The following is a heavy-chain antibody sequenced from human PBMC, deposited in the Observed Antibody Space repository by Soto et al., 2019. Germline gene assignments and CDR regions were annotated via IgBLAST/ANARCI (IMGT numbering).Heavy chain of an antibody. CDR2: ISSNASTT. Sequence: PAGSLRLSCAASGFTFRSYWRNWVRQGPGKGLEWVARISSNASTTSYADSVKGRFTISRDNAKNSLYLQMNSLRAEDTAVYYCARDNDWAFDYWGQGTLVTVSS. J-gene: IGHJ4*02. D-gene: IGHD3-9*01. CDR3: ARDNDWAFDY. V-gene: IGHV3-48*01. CDR1: GFTFRSYW.